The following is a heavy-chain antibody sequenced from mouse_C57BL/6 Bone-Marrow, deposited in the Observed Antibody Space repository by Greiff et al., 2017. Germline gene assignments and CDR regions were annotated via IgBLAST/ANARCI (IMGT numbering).Heavy chain of an antibody. CDR3: AGNFYWYFDV. Sequence: EVQLVESGGGLVKPGGSLKLSCAASGFTFSSYTMSWVRQTPEKRLEWVATISGGGGNTYYPDSVKGRFTISRDKAKNTLYLQMSSLRSEDTALYYCAGNFYWYFDVWGTGTTVTVSS. CDR2: ISGGGGNT. V-gene: IGHV5-9*01. CDR1: GFTFSSYT. J-gene: IGHJ1*03.